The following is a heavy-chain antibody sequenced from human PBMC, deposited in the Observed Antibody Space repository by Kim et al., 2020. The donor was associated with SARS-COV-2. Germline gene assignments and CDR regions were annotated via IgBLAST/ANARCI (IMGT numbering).Heavy chain of an antibody. CDR1: GFTFSNYW. J-gene: IGHJ4*02. V-gene: IGHV3-7*01. CDR2: IKQDGSEK. D-gene: IGHD3-16*01. CDR3: ARDLGNSGNDYSFDY. Sequence: GGSLRLSCAVSGFTFSNYWMTWVRQAPGKGLEWVANIKQDGSEKHYVDSVEGRFTISRDNARNSLFLQMNSLRAEDTAVYYCARDLGNSGNDYSFDYWGQGTLITV.